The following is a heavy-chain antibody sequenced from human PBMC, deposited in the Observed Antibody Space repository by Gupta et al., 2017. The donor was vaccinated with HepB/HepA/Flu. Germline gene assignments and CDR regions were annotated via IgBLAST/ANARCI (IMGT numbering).Heavy chain of an antibody. D-gene: IGHD3-10*01. CDR2: INTNNGCT. CDR3: ARDPAPGSNNYFDT. CDR1: GYMFTGYH. J-gene: IGHJ4*02. V-gene: IGHV1-2*02. Sequence: QLVQSGSEVRKPGASVKLSCKTSGYMFTGYHINWLRQTPGQGPEWLGWINTNNGCTNFAQKFRGRLTMTRDTAIRTVHMELGSLVSDDTAVYYCARDPAPGSNNYFDTWGQGTLVTVSS.